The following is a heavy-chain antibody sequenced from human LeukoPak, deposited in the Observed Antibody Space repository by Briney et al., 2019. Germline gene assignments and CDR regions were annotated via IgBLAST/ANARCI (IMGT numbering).Heavy chain of an antibody. V-gene: IGHV1-24*01. CDR2: FDPEDGET. Sequence: ASVKVSCKVSGYTLTELSMHWVRQAPGKGLEWMGGFDPEDGETIYAQKFQGRVTMTVDTSTDAAYMELSSLRSEDTAVYYCATGRIQLWSVFDYWGQGTLVTVSS. CDR1: GYTLTELS. CDR3: ATGRIQLWSVFDY. D-gene: IGHD5-18*01. J-gene: IGHJ4*02.